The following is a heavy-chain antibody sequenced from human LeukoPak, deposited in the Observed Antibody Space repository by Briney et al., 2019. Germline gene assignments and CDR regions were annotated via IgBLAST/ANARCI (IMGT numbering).Heavy chain of an antibody. CDR1: GGSFSGYY. J-gene: IGHJ5*02. CDR3: ARGGRRNYGDYEVWFDP. Sequence: PSETPSLTCAVYGGSFSGYYWSWIRQPPGKGLEWIGEINHSGSTNYNPSLKSRVTISVDTSKNQFSLKLSSVTAADTAVYYCARGGRRNYGDYEVWFDPWGQGTLVTVSS. CDR2: INHSGST. D-gene: IGHD4-17*01. V-gene: IGHV4-34*01.